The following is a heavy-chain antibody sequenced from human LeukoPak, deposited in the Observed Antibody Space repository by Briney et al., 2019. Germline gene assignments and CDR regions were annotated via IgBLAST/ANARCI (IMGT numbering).Heavy chain of an antibody. CDR1: GGSISSMNYY. CDR3: ARMSLVRQSLVHDAFDI. Sequence: SETLSLTCTVSGGSISSMNYYWGWIRQPQGEGLEWIVSIYHSGSTYCNPSLNSRVTISVDTSKNQFSLKLSSVTAADTAVFYCARMSLVRQSLVHDAFDIWGQGTVVTVSS. CDR2: IYHSGST. J-gene: IGHJ3*02. V-gene: IGHV4-39*01. D-gene: IGHD6-19*01.